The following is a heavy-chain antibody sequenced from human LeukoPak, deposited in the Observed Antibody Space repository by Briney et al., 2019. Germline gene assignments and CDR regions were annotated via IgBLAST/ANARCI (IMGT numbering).Heavy chain of an antibody. J-gene: IGHJ3*02. CDR1: CRYIRSGFYL. Sequence: SQPLSLTCTVSCRYIRSGFYLWRWIPPPAGKGLEWIGRIYTWESINYNPSLKTRVPIRVYTSKNQFSLKLSSVTAADTAVYYCAREYDFWSGYPRSDAFDIWGQGTMVTVSS. CDR2: IYTWESI. D-gene: IGHD3-3*01. V-gene: IGHV4-61*02. CDR3: AREYDFWSGYPRSDAFDI.